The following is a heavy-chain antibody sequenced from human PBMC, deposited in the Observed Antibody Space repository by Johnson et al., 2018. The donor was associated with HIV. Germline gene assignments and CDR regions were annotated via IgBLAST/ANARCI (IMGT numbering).Heavy chain of an antibody. CDR2: ISYDGSNK. CDR1: GFTFSSYA. J-gene: IGHJ3*02. V-gene: IGHV3-30-3*01. Sequence: QVQLLESGGGVVQPGRSLRLSCAASGFTFSSYAMHWVRQAPGKGLEWVAVISYDGSNKYYADSVKGRFTISRDNSENTLYLQMKSLRTEDTAVYYCARDGDSDAFDIWGQGTMVTVSS. D-gene: IGHD4-17*01. CDR3: ARDGDSDAFDI.